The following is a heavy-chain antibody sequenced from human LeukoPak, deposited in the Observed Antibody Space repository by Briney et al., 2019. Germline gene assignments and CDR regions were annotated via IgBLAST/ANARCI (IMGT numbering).Heavy chain of an antibody. CDR3: ARRVGYSYGRFDY. Sequence: GESLKISCKGSGYSFTNYWIGWVRQMPGKGLEWMGIIYPGDSNTRYSPSFQGQVTISADKSISTAYLQWSSLKASDTAMYYCARRVGYSYGRFDYWGQGTLVTVSS. V-gene: IGHV5-51*01. CDR1: GYSFTNYW. CDR2: IYPGDSNT. J-gene: IGHJ4*02. D-gene: IGHD5-18*01.